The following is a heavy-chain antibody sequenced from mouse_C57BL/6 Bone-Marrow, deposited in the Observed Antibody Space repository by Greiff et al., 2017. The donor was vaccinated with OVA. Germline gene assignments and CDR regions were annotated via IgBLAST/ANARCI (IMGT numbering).Heavy chain of an antibody. Sequence: QVQLQQSGPGLVQPSQSLSITCTVSGFSLTSYGVHWVRQSPGKGLEWLGVICPGGSTDYNAAFMSSLSIPKDNSKIQVIFKINSLQDDDTAIYDGSKAGYYYGRAWFAYWGQGTLVTVSA. CDR1: GFSLTSYG. CDR3: SKAGYYYGRAWFAY. V-gene: IGHV2-5*01. D-gene: IGHD1-1*01. J-gene: IGHJ3*01. CDR2: ICPGGST.